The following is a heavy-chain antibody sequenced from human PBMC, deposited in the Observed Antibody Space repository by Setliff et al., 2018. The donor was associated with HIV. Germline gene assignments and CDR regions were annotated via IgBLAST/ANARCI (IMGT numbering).Heavy chain of an antibody. CDR3: ARGELLYYYYYGMDV. CDR1: GGSFSGYY. D-gene: IGHD1-26*01. CDR2: INHSGST. J-gene: IGHJ6*02. V-gene: IGHV4-34*01. Sequence: SETLSLTCAVYGGSFSGYYWSWIRQPPGKGLEWIGEINHSGSTNYNPSLKSRVTISVDTSKNQFSLKLSSVTAAGTAVYYCARGELLYYYYYGMDVWGQGTTVTVSS.